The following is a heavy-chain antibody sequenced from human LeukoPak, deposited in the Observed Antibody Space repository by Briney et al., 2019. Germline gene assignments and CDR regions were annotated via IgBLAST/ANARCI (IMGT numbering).Heavy chain of an antibody. V-gene: IGHV4-31*03. CDR1: GGSISSGGYS. D-gene: IGHD7-27*01. CDR2: IYYSGST. Sequence: SETLPLTCTVSGGSISSGGYSWSWIRQHPGKGLEWLGYIYYSGSTYYTPSLKSRVTISVDTYKNQFSLKLSSVTAADTAVYYCARGSSWGSGAGMDVWGQGTTVTVSS. J-gene: IGHJ6*02. CDR3: ARGSSWGSGAGMDV.